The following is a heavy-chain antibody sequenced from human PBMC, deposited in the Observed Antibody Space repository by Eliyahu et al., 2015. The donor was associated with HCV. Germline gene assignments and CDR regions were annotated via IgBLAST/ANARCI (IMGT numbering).Heavy chain of an antibody. Sequence: QVQLQESGPGLVKPSQTLSLTCXVSGGXINXGGFXWSWXRQHPGKGLXWIGYIYYSGSTYYNPSLKSRVTISIDTSKNQFSLKLTSVTAADTAVYYCACRSTIFGVRWFDPWGQGTLVTVSS. CDR3: ACRSTIFGVRWFDP. CDR1: GGXINXGGFX. V-gene: IGHV4-31*03. J-gene: IGHJ5*02. D-gene: IGHD3-3*01. CDR2: IYYSGST.